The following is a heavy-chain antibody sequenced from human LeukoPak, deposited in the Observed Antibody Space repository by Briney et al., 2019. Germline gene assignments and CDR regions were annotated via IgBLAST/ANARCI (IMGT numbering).Heavy chain of an antibody. J-gene: IGHJ4*02. CDR3: ARAPRGSGWSHFFN. CDR2: ISSSSSYI. CDR1: GFTFSSYE. D-gene: IGHD6-19*01. V-gene: IGHV3-21*01. Sequence: GGSLRLSCAASGFTFSSYEMNWIRQAPGKGLEWVSSISSSSSYISYADSVEGRFTISRDNAKNSLYLQMNSLRAEDTAVYYCARAPRGSGWSHFFNWGQGTLVTVSS.